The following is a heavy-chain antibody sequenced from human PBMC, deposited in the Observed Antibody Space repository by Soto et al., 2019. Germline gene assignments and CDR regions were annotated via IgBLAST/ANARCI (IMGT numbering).Heavy chain of an antibody. V-gene: IGHV6-1*01. J-gene: IGHJ3*02. CDR1: GDSVSSNSAA. D-gene: IGHD6-13*01. CDR3: ARDFNAAADEQDAFDI. Sequence: PSQTLSLTCAISGDSVSSNSAAWNWIRQSPSRGLEWLGRTYYRSKWYNDYVVSVKSRITTNPDTSKNQFSLQLNSVTPEDTAVYYCARDFNAAADEQDAFDIWGQGTMVTVSS. CDR2: TYYRSKWYN.